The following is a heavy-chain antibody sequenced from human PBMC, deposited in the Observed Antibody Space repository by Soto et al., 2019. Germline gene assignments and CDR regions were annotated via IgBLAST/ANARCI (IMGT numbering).Heavy chain of an antibody. D-gene: IGHD6-19*01. J-gene: IGHJ4*02. Sequence: GESLKISCAASGFTVSSNYMSWVRQAPGKGLEWVSVIYSGGSTYYADSVKGRFTISRDNSKNTLYLQMNSLRAEDTAVYYCAREIGPPKGYSSGPILYWGQGTLVTVSS. V-gene: IGHV3-66*01. CDR2: IYSGGST. CDR3: AREIGPPKGYSSGPILY. CDR1: GFTVSSNY.